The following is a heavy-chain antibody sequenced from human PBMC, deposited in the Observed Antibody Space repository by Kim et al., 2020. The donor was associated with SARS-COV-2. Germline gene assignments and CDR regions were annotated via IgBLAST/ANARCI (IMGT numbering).Heavy chain of an antibody. J-gene: IGHJ3*02. V-gene: IGHV3-33*01. CDR3: ARERQAGDWPHDAFDI. CDR1: GFTFSSYG. CDR2: IWYDGSNK. Sequence: GSLRLSCAASGFTFSSYGMHWVRQAPGKGLEWVAVIWYDGSNKYYADSVKGRFTISRDNSKNTLYLQMNSLRAEDTAVYYCARERQAGDWPHDAFDIWGQGTMVTVSS. D-gene: IGHD1-1*01.